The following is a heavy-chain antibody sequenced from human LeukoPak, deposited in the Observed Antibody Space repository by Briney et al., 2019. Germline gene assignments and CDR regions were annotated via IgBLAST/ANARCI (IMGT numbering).Heavy chain of an antibody. J-gene: IGHJ4*02. D-gene: IGHD3-22*01. CDR3: ARNLYYYDSSGYYLPLSWPFDY. CDR2: INPNSGGT. CDR1: GYTFTGYY. V-gene: IGHV1-2*02. Sequence: ASVKVSCKASGYTFTGYYMHWVRQAPGQGLEWMGWINPNSGGTNYAQKFQGRVTMTRDTSISTAYMELSRLRSDDTAVYYCARNLYYYDSSGYYLPLSWPFDYWGQGTLVTVSS.